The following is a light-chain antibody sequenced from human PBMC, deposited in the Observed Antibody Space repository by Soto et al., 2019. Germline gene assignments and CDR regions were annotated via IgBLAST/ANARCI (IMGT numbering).Light chain of an antibody. CDR1: RSVSSC. Sequence: EILLTQCPGTLSLSPGERATLSCGGGRSVSSCLAWYQQKPGQAPRLLIYDASNRATGIPARFSGSGSGTDFALPISSLKPEDSAAYYCQQRSNWPSITFGHGTRLEIK. CDR3: QQRSNWPSIT. J-gene: IGKJ5*01. CDR2: DAS. V-gene: IGKV3-11*01.